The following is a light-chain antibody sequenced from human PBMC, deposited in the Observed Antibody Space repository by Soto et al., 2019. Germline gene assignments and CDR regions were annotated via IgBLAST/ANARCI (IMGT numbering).Light chain of an antibody. Sequence: QSVLTQPASVSGSPGQSITISCTGTSSDIGRYNYVSWYQQHPGRPPRLMIYEVHNRPSGVSNRFSGSKSGNTASLTISGLQAADEADYYCCSYTRSSTLLFGGGTKVTVL. CDR3: CSYTRSSTLL. J-gene: IGLJ6*01. CDR1: SSDIGRYNY. V-gene: IGLV2-14*01. CDR2: EVH.